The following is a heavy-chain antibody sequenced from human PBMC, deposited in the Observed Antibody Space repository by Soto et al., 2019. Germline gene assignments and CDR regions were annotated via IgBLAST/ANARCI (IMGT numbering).Heavy chain of an antibody. J-gene: IGHJ4*02. Sequence: PSETLSLTCTVSGGSVSSQYWSWIRQSPGKGLEWIGYISNSGSTGYNPSLKTRLSMSVDRSKNQFTLRLTSVTAADTAVYFCATESGSTYGYFDYWGQGTQVTVSS. CDR2: ISNSGST. D-gene: IGHD4-17*01. CDR3: ATESGSTYGYFDY. CDR1: GGSVSSQY. V-gene: IGHV4-4*09.